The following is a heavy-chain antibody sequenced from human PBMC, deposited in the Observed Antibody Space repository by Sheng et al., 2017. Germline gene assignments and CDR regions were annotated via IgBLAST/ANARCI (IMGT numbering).Heavy chain of an antibody. CDR1: GGTFSVYG. CDR2: IIPIFGTP. Sequence: QVQLVQSGTEVKMPGSSVTVSCKSSGGTFSVYGISWVRQAPGQGLVWMGGIIPIFGTPHYAQKFQGRVTIIADESTSTARMELSGLRSDDTAVYYCATSVRIYEYDDNFYYYGMDVWGQGTSVTVS. V-gene: IGHV1-69*01. J-gene: IGHJ6*02. CDR3: ATSVRIYEYDDNFYYYGMDV. D-gene: IGHD3-16*01.